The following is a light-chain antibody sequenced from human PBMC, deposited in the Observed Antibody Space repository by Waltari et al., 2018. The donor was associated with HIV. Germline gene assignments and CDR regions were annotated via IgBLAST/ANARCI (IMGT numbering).Light chain of an antibody. V-gene: IGKV1-5*03. CDR1: QNINSW. J-gene: IGKJ1*01. CDR2: KAS. CDR3: QHYQTYPWT. Sequence: DIQMTQSPFPLSASVGDRVTITCRASQNINSWLAWYKQKPGKAPKLLSYKASILESGVPSRFSGYKSATEFTLTISSLHPDDFATYYCQHYQTYPWTFGQGTKVEIK.